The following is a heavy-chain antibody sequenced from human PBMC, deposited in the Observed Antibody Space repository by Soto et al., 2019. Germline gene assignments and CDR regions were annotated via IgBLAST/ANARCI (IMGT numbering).Heavy chain of an antibody. CDR3: AKDGVAAAGPGNWDY. CDR2: ISGSGGST. J-gene: IGHJ4*02. Sequence: EVQLLESGGGLVQPGGSLRLSCAAFGFTFRSYAMSWVRQAPGKGQGWVSAISGSGGSTYYADSVKGRFTISRDNSKNTLYLQMNSLRAEDTAVYYCAKDGVAAAGPGNWDYWGQGTLVTVSS. D-gene: IGHD6-25*01. CDR1: GFTFRSYA. V-gene: IGHV3-23*01.